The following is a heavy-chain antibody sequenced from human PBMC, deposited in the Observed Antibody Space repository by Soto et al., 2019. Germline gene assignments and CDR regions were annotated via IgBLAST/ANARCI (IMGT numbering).Heavy chain of an antibody. CDR3: ARDHVVSRNWFDP. Sequence: GGSLRLSCAASGFTFSSYGMHWVRQAPGKGLEWVAVISYDGSNKNYADSVKGRFTISRDNSKNTLYLQMNSLRAEDTAVYYCARDHVVSRNWFDPWGQGTLVTVSS. D-gene: IGHD2-21*01. V-gene: IGHV3-30*03. J-gene: IGHJ5*02. CDR2: ISYDGSNK. CDR1: GFTFSSYG.